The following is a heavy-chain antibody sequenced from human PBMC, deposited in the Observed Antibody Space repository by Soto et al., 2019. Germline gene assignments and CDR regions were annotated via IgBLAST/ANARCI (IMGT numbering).Heavy chain of an antibody. CDR3: ARGVPHDSSGYYFFY. CDR1: GGTFSSYG. Sequence: QVQLVQSGAEVKKPGSSVKVSCKASGGTFSSYGIDWVRQAPGQGLEWMGGIIPIFGRANYAQKIQGRVTITADESTSTAYMELRSLRSEDTAVYYCARGVPHDSSGYYFFYWGQGTLVTVSS. CDR2: IIPIFGRA. V-gene: IGHV1-69*01. D-gene: IGHD3-22*01. J-gene: IGHJ4*02.